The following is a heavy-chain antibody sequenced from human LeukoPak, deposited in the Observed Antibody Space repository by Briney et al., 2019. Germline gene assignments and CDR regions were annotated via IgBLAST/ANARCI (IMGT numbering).Heavy chain of an antibody. D-gene: IGHD4-23*01. J-gene: IGHJ4*02. CDR3: ARGYGGNSPDY. Sequence: GASVKVSCKASGYTFTSYGINWVRQAPGQGLEWMGWISAYNGNTDYSQKLQGRVTMTSDTSTSTAYMELRSLSSDDTAVYYCARGYGGNSPDYWGQGTLVTVSS. CDR1: GYTFTSYG. CDR2: ISAYNGNT. V-gene: IGHV1-18*01.